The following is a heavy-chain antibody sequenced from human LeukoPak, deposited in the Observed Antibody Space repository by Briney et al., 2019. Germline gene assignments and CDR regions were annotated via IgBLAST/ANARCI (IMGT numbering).Heavy chain of an antibody. CDR1: GHTFTTYG. CDR3: AREGVGYYGMDV. Sequence: EASVKVSCKTSGHTFTTYGISWVRQAPGQGLEWMGWISAYNGNTNYAQKLQGRVTMTTDTFTSTAYMELRSLRSDDTAVYYCAREGVGYYGMDVWGQGTTATVSS. V-gene: IGHV1-18*01. CDR2: ISAYNGNT. D-gene: IGHD2-15*01. J-gene: IGHJ6*02.